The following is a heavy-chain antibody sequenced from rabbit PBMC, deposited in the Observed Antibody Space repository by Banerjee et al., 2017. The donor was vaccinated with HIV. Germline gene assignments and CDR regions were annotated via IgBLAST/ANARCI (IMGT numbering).Heavy chain of an antibody. J-gene: IGHJ4*01. CDR1: GFSFSSYYY. CDR3: ARDLAGVIGWNFGL. V-gene: IGHV1S45*01. CDR2: IDAGSSGVT. D-gene: IGHD4-1*01. Sequence: QEQLEESGGDLVKPEGSLTLTCTASGFSFSSYYYMYWVRQAPGKGLEWIACIDAGSSGVTYYATWAKGRCTISKTSSTTVTLQMTSLTAADTATYFCARDLAGVIGWNFGLWGPGTLVTVS.